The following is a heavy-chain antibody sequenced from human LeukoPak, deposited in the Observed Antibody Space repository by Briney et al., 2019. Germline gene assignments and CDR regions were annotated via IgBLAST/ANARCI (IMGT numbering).Heavy chain of an antibody. CDR1: GGSISSGGYY. CDR3: ARGGGYGDYDGKSFDY. V-gene: IGHV4-31*03. Sequence: TSETLSLTCTVSGGSISSGGYYWRWIRQHPGKGLEWIGYIYYSGSTYYNPSLKSRVTISVDTSKNQFSLKLSSVTAADTAVYYCARGGGYGDYDGKSFDYWGQGTLVTVSS. J-gene: IGHJ4*02. D-gene: IGHD4-17*01. CDR2: IYYSGST.